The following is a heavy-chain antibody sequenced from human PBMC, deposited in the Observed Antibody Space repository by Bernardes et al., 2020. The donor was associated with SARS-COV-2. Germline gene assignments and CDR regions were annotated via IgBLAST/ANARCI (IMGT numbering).Heavy chain of an antibody. Sequence: SETLSLTCTVSGGSISSGSYYWSWIRQPAGKGLEWIGRIYISGSTDYNPSLKSRVTISIDTSKNQFSLKLNSVTAADTAVYYCARDLDSSWYGGDYFDNWGQGTLVTVSS. CDR2: IYISGST. J-gene: IGHJ4*02. CDR3: ARDLDSSWYGGDYFDN. V-gene: IGHV4-61*02. CDR1: GGSISSGSYY. D-gene: IGHD6-13*01.